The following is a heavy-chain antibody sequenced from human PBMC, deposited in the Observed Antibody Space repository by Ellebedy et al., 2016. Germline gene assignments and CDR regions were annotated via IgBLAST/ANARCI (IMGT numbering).Heavy chain of an antibody. D-gene: IGHD6-19*01. CDR3: ASDPIAVAGTDY. V-gene: IGHV3-7*04. Sequence: GESLKISCAASGFTFSSYWMSWVRQAPGKGLEWVANIKQDGSEKYYVDSVKGRFTISRDNAKNSLYLQMNSLRAEDTAVYYCASDPIAVAGTDYWGQGTLVTVSS. J-gene: IGHJ4*02. CDR1: GFTFSSYW. CDR2: IKQDGSEK.